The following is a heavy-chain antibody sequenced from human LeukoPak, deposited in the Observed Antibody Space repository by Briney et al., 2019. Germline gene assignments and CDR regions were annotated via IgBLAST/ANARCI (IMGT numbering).Heavy chain of an antibody. V-gene: IGHV5-51*01. J-gene: IGHJ4*02. Sequence: GESLKISCKGSGYSFTSYWIAWVRQMPGKGLEWVGIIYPGDSDTRYGPSFQGQVTISADKSISTAYLQWRSLKASDTAMYYCARHLYSGNWYAHDYWGQGTLVTVSS. CDR2: IYPGDSDT. CDR3: ARHLYSGNWYAHDY. CDR1: GYSFTSYW. D-gene: IGHD6-13*01.